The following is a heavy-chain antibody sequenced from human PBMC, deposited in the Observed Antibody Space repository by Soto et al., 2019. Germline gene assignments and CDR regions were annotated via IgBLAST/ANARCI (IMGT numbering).Heavy chain of an antibody. CDR1: GYSYISYA. V-gene: IGHV1-3*01. CDR2: INAADDGT. D-gene: IGHD1-1*01. Sequence: GASVKVSCNASGYSYISYAIHWVRQAPGQGLEWMGWINAADDGTKYSQKFQGRITITRDTHASTIYLELSSLTSEDTAIYYCASTTGTYALEIWGQGTPVTVSS. J-gene: IGHJ4*02. CDR3: ASTTGTYALEI.